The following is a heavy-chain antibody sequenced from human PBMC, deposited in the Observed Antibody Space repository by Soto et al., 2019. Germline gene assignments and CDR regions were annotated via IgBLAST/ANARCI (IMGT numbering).Heavy chain of an antibody. CDR3: ARIYCTTTTCDSWFDP. Sequence: PGESLKISGTGFGYTFTTFCISWVLQRPWKGLEWMGRIDPGDTYATYSPAFQGHVTISADKATSTAYLQWSSLKASDTAMYFCARIYCTTTTCDSWFDPWGQGTLVTVSS. CDR2: IDPGDTYA. J-gene: IGHJ5*02. D-gene: IGHD2-2*01. CDR1: GYTFTTFC. V-gene: IGHV5-10-1*01.